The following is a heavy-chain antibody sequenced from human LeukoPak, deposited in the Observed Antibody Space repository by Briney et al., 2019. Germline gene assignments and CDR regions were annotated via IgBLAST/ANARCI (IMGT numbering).Heavy chain of an antibody. D-gene: IGHD3-22*01. Sequence: PSETLSLTCAVYGGSFSGYYWSWIRQPPGKGLEWIGEIDHSGSTNYNPSLKSRVTISVDTSKNQFSLKLSSVTAADTAVYYCARINSGYLYYYYGMDVWGQGTTVTVSS. CDR1: GGSFSGYY. J-gene: IGHJ6*02. V-gene: IGHV4-34*01. CDR3: ARINSGYLYYYYGMDV. CDR2: IDHSGST.